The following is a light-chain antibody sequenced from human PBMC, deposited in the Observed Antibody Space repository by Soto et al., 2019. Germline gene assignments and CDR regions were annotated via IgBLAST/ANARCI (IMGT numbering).Light chain of an antibody. J-gene: IGLJ1*01. CDR1: STDFVSYNR. V-gene: IGLV2-18*01. Sequence: QSVLTQPPSVSGSPGQSVTISCTGTSTDFVSYNRVSWYQQPPGTAPKLIIYEASNRPSGVPDRFPGSKSGNTASLTISGLQAADEADYYCSLYTSENTYVFGTGTKGTVL. CDR2: EAS. CDR3: SLYTSENTYV.